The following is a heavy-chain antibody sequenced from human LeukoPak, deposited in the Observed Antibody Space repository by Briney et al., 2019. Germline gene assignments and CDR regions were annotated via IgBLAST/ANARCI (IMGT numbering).Heavy chain of an antibody. Sequence: GGSLRLSCAASGFTFSSYGMNWVRQAPGKGLEWVSYISSSTSPIYYADSVKGQFTDSRDNAKNSLYLHMNSLRAEDTAVYYCVRESSGVYVDLFDPWGQGTQVTVSS. D-gene: IGHD5/OR15-5a*01. CDR3: VRESSGVYVDLFDP. J-gene: IGHJ5*02. V-gene: IGHV3-48*01. CDR1: GFTFSSYG. CDR2: ISSSTSPI.